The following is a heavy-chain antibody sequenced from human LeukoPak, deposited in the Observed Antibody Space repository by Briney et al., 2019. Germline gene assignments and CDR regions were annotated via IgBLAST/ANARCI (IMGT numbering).Heavy chain of an antibody. D-gene: IGHD3-10*01. CDR2: IYHSGTT. J-gene: IGHJ4*02. CDR3: ARQTTGSYQWTFDY. V-gene: IGHV4-39*01. CDR1: GGSISSSAPF. Sequence: SETLSLTCTVSGGSISSSAPFWGWIRQPPGRGLEWIGTIYHSGTTYYNPSLKSRVTISVDTSRNQFPLRLNSVTAADTAVYSCARQTTGSYQWTFDYWGQGTLVTVSS.